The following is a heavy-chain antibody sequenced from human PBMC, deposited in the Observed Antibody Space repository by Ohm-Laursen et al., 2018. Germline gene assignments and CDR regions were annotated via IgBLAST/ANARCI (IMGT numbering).Heavy chain of an antibody. V-gene: IGHV3-9*01. CDR1: GFTFDDYA. CDR2: ISWNSGSI. D-gene: IGHD5-18*01. J-gene: IGHJ6*02. Sequence: SLRLSCAASGFTFDDYAMHWVRQAPGKGLEWVSGISWNSGSIGYADSVKGRFTISRDNSKNTLYLQMNSLRAEDTAVYYCAKHSSGRGYRNGMDVWGQGTTVTVSS. CDR3: AKHSSGRGYRNGMDV.